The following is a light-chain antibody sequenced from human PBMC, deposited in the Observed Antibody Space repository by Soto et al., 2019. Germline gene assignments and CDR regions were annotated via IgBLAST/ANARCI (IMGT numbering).Light chain of an antibody. CDR3: QQYGSSGT. CDR1: QSVSSY. Sequence: EIVLTQSPATLALSPGERATLSCRASQSVSSYLAWYQQKPGQAPRLLIYDASNRATGIPARFSGSGSGTDFSLTISSLEPEDFAVYYCQQYGSSGTFGQGTK. J-gene: IGKJ1*01. V-gene: IGKV3-11*01. CDR2: DAS.